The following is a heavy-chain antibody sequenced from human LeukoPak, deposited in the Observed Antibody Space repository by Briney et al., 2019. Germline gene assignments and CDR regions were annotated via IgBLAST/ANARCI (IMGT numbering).Heavy chain of an antibody. J-gene: IGHJ4*02. D-gene: IGHD3-16*01. CDR3: TTNQIMIREYYFDY. CDR1: GFTFRTYG. V-gene: IGHV3-33*01. Sequence: PGRSLRLSCAASGFTFRTYGMHWVRQAPGQGRGWVAVIWYDGSNKYYADSVKGRFTISRDNSKNTLYLQMNSLRVEDTAVYYCTTNQIMIREYYFDYWGQGTLVTVSS. CDR2: IWYDGSNK.